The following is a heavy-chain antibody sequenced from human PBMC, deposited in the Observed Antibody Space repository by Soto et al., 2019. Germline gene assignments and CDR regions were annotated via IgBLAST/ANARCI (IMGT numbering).Heavy chain of an antibody. Sequence: SETLSLTCTVSGGSISSYYWSWIRQPPGKGLEWIGYFYYSGSTNYNPSLKSRVTISVDTSKNQFSLKLSSVTAADTAVYYCARTDYGSGSQAYYYYYYMDVWGKGTTVTVSS. J-gene: IGHJ6*03. V-gene: IGHV4-59*08. CDR1: GGSISSYY. CDR3: ARTDYGSGSQAYYYYYYMDV. D-gene: IGHD3-10*01. CDR2: FYYSGST.